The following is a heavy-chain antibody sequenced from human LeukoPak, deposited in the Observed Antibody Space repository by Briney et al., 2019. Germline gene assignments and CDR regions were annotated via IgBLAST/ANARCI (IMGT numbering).Heavy chain of an antibody. V-gene: IGHV3-53*01. Sequence: GGSLRLSCAASGFTVSSKYLNWVRQAPGKGLEWVSVIYSGGSTYYADSVKGRFTISRDNSKNTLYLQMNSLRAEDTAVYYCARAGSGWYFDYWGQGTLVTVSS. CDR3: ARAGSGWYFDY. D-gene: IGHD6-19*01. CDR1: GFTVSSKY. J-gene: IGHJ4*02. CDR2: IYSGGST.